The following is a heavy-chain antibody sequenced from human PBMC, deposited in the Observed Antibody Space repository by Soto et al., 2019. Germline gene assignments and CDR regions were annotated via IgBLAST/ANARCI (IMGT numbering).Heavy chain of an antibody. CDR2: LWYDGSNK. CDR3: ARDPRFDAFDI. CDR1: GFTFSSYG. V-gene: IGHV3-33*01. D-gene: IGHD4-17*01. Sequence: QVQLVESGGGVVQPGRSLRLSCAASGFTFSSYGMHWVRQAPGKGLEWVAVLWYDGSNKYYADSVKGRFTISRDHSKNTLYLHMHSLGAEDTAVYYCARDPRFDAFDIWGQGTMVTVSS. J-gene: IGHJ3*02.